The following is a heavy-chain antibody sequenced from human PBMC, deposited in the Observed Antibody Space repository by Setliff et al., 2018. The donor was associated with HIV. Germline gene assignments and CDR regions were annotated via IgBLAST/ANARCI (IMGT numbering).Heavy chain of an antibody. V-gene: IGHV4-31*03. CDR1: GGSISSGSYY. CDR3: ARGGIQLPDF. D-gene: IGHD1-1*01. J-gene: IGHJ4*02. CDR2: LYFRGTT. Sequence: SLTCTVSGGSISSGSYYWSWIRQHPGKGLEYIGCLYFRGTTHYNPSLKSRVDISVDASDNQFSLHLSSVTAADTAVYFCARGGIQLPDFWGQGRLVTVSS.